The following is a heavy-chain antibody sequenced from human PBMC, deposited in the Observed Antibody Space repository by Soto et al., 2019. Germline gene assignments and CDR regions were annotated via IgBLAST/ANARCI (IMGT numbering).Heavy chain of an antibody. D-gene: IGHD2-2*01. Sequence: VQLVESGGGVVQPGRSLRLSCAASGFTFSNYGMHWVRQAPGKGLEWVAVISYDGSNKYYADSVKGRFTISRDNSKNTLYLQMNSLRAEDTAVYYCAKGPGYCSSTSCSIDYWGQGTLVTVSS. CDR1: GFTFSNYG. J-gene: IGHJ4*02. CDR2: ISYDGSNK. CDR3: AKGPGYCSSTSCSIDY. V-gene: IGHV3-30*18.